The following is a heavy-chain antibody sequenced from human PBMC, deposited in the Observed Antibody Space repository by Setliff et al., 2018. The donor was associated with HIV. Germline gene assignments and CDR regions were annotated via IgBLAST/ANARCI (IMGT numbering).Heavy chain of an antibody. V-gene: IGHV3-74*01. D-gene: IGHD3-22*01. CDR3: ARDLSYDYDRSSDTFDY. CDR2: INSDGSTT. Sequence: AGGSLRLSCAASGFTFNSYWMRWVRQVPGKGLVWVSFINSDGSTTGDADSVKGRFTISRDNARNLLYLQMNSFRAEDTAVYYCARDLSYDYDRSSDTFDYWGQGTLVTVSS. J-gene: IGHJ4*02. CDR1: GFTFNSYW.